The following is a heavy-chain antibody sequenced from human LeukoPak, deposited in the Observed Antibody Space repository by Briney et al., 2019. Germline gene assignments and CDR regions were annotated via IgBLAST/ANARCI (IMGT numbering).Heavy chain of an antibody. D-gene: IGHD3-10*01. CDR3: ARSRYYGSGKHGMDV. V-gene: IGHV4-34*01. CDR1: GGSFSGYY. J-gene: IGHJ6*02. Sequence: SETLSLTCAVYGGSFSGYYWSWIRQPPGKGLEWIGEINHSGSTNYNPSLKSRVTISVDTSKNQFSLKLSSVTAADTAVYYCARSRYYGSGKHGMDVWGQGTTVTGS. CDR2: INHSGST.